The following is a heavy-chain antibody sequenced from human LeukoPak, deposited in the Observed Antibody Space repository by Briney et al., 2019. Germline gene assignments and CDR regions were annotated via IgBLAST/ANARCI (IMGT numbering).Heavy chain of an antibody. CDR2: IYYSGST. CDR1: GGSISSYY. Sequence: PSETLSLTCTVSGGSISSYYWSWIRQPPGKGLEWIGYIYYSGSTNYNPSLKSRVTISLDTSKNQFSLKLSSVTAADTAVYYCARGKYFDWLLGWFDPWGQGTLVTVSS. V-gene: IGHV4-59*01. J-gene: IGHJ5*02. CDR3: ARGKYFDWLLGWFDP. D-gene: IGHD3-9*01.